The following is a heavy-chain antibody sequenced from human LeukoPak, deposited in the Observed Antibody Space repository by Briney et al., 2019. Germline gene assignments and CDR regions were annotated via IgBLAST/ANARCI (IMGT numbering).Heavy chain of an antibody. CDR3: ARETGSSGWYGGYFDY. D-gene: IGHD6-19*01. J-gene: IGHJ4*02. CDR2: IIPIFGTA. Sequence: SVKVSCKASGGTFSSYAISWVRQAPGQGLEWMGGIIPIFGTANYAQKFQGRVTITADESTSTAYMELSSLRSEDTAVYYCARETGSSGWYGGYFDYWGQGTLVTVSS. V-gene: IGHV1-69*13. CDR1: GGTFSSYA.